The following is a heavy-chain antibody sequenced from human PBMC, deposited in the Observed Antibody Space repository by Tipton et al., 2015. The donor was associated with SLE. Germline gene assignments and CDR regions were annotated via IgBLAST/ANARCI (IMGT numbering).Heavy chain of an antibody. Sequence: TLSLTCTVSGGSISSYYWSWIRQSPGRGLEWTGFVFYNGSTYYTPSLKSRVTISVDTSKNQFSLKLSSVTAADTAVYYCARGCWSGYCPIHYYYYMDVWGKGTTVTVSS. CDR3: ARGCWSGYCPIHYYYYMDV. CDR1: GGSISSYY. D-gene: IGHD3-3*01. CDR2: VFYNGST. V-gene: IGHV4-59*12. J-gene: IGHJ6*03.